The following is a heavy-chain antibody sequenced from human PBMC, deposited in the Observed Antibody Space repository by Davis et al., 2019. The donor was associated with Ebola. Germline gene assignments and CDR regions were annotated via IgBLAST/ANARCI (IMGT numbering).Heavy chain of an antibody. CDR2: IAYTGNT. V-gene: IGHV4-59*08. Sequence: PSETLSLTCTVSGASLTSYYWSWIRQPPGKGLEWIGYIAYTGNTNYNPSLKSRVTISVDSSKNQFSLKLTSVTAADTAVYYCARRIYSSGWHGFAMDVWGKGTTVTVSS. D-gene: IGHD6-19*01. CDR1: GASLTSYY. CDR3: ARRIYSSGWHGFAMDV. J-gene: IGHJ6*03.